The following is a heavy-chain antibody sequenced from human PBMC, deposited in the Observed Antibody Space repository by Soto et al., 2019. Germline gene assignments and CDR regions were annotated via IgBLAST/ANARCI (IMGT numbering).Heavy chain of an antibody. CDR1: GFTFSSYA. J-gene: IGHJ6*02. V-gene: IGHV3-30-3*01. CDR2: ISYGGSNK. D-gene: IGHD3-3*01. CDR3: ARAPSLRFLEWLRYGMDV. Sequence: GGSLRLSCAASGFTFSSYAMHWVRQAPGKGLEWVAVISYGGSNKYYADSVKGRFTISRDNSKNTLYLQMNSLRAEDTAVYYCARAPSLRFLEWLRYGMDVWGQGTTVTVSS.